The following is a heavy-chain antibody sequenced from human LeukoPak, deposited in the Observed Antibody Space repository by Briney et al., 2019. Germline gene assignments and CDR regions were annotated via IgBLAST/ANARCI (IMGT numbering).Heavy chain of an antibody. D-gene: IGHD6-19*01. CDR3: AKARSSGWLPGDY. V-gene: IGHV3-23*01. CDR1: GFTFINYA. CDR2: ISGSGGST. Sequence: GGSLRLSCAASGFTFINYAMTWVRQAPGKGLEWVSGISGSGGSTYYADTVKGRFTISRDNSKNTLYLQMTSLRAEDTAVYYCAKARSSGWLPGDYWGQGTLVTVSS. J-gene: IGHJ4*02.